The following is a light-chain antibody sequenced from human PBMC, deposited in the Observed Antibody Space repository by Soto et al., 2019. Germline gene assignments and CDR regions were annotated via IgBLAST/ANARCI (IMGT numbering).Light chain of an antibody. Sequence: EIVLTQSPATLSVSPGESATLSCRASQSVSSNLAWYQQKPGQAPRLLIYDASNRATGIPARFSGSGSGTDFTLTISSLEPEDFAVYYCQQRSNWITCGQGTRLEI. CDR1: QSVSSN. CDR3: QQRSNWIT. J-gene: IGKJ5*01. V-gene: IGKV3-11*01. CDR2: DAS.